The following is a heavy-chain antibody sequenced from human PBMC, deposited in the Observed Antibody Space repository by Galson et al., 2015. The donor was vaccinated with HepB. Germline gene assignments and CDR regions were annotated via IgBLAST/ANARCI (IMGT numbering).Heavy chain of an antibody. CDR1: GYTFTSYA. CDR3: ARGIYIVVVPAARGGDYYMDV. CDR2: INTNTGNP. J-gene: IGHJ6*03. Sequence: SVKVSCKASGYTFTSYAMNWVRQAPGQGLEWMGWINTNTGNPTYAQGFTGRFVFSLDTSVGTAYLQISSLKAEDTAVYYCARGIYIVVVPAARGGDYYMDVWGKGTTVTVSS. D-gene: IGHD2-2*01. V-gene: IGHV7-4-1*02.